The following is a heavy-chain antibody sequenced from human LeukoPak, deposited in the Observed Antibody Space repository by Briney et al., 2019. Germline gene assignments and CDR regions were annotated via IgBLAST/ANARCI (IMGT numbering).Heavy chain of an antibody. V-gene: IGHV4-39*01. J-gene: IGHJ4*02. Sequence: SETLSLTCTVSDDSISSRTFYWGWIRQPPGRWLEWIGSFKSGDTTYYMSSLKSRVTLFVDTSRKQFSLELTSVTAADTAVYYCARQRAWFGEWAFDNWGQGTLVTVSS. CDR2: FKSGDTT. CDR3: ARQRAWFGEWAFDN. CDR1: DDSISSRTFY. D-gene: IGHD3-10*01.